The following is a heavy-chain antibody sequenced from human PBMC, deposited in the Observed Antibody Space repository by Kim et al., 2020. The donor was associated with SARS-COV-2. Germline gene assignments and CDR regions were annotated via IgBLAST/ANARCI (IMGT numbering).Heavy chain of an antibody. V-gene: IGHV3-23*01. Sequence: GGSLRLSCAASGFTFSSYAMSWVRQAPGKGLEWVSAISGSGGSTYYADSVKGRFTMSRDNSKNTLYLQMNSLRAEDTAVYYCAKERSVVVIRGGVDYWGQGTLVTVSS. J-gene: IGHJ4*02. CDR3: AKERSVVVIRGGVDY. D-gene: IGHD3-22*01. CDR1: GFTFSSYA. CDR2: ISGSGGST.